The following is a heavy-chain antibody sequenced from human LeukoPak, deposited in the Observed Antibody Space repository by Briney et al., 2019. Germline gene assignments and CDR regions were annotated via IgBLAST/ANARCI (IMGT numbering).Heavy chain of an antibody. Sequence: GGSLRLSCGASGFTFSSHAMTWVRQAPGKGLEWVSAISISGDTTYCADAVKGRFTISRDNSKNTVYLQMNSLRAEDTAVYYCANEIRPNDYWGQGTLVTVSS. CDR1: GFTFSSHA. D-gene: IGHD4-17*01. CDR2: ISISGDTT. J-gene: IGHJ4*02. CDR3: ANEIRPNDY. V-gene: IGHV3-23*01.